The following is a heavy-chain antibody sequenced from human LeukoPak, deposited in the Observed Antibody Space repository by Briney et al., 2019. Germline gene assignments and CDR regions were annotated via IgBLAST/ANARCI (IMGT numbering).Heavy chain of an antibody. CDR2: ISSSSSYI. CDR1: GFTFSTYS. D-gene: IGHD5-24*01. J-gene: IGHJ4*02. V-gene: IGHV3-21*01. CDR3: ARRDGYIGSYFDY. Sequence: GGSLRLSRVDSGFTFSTYSMNWVRQAPGKGLEWVSSISSSSSYIYYGDSVKGRFTISRDNAKNSLYLQMNSLRAEDTAVYYCARRDGYIGSYFDYWGQGTLVTVSS.